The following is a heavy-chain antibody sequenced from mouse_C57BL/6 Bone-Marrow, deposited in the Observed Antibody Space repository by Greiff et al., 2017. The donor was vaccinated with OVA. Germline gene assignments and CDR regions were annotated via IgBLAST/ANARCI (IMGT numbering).Heavy chain of an antibody. D-gene: IGHD1-1*02. J-gene: IGHJ3*01. V-gene: IGHV1-81*01. CDR3: ARRGGSYPLAY. CDR1: GYTFTSYG. CDR2: IYPRSGNT. Sequence: VQLQQSGAELARPGASVKLSCKASGYTFTSYGISWVKQRTGQGLEWIGEIYPRSGNTYYNEKFKGKATLTADKSSSTAYMELRSLTSEDSAVYFCARRGGSYPLAYWGQGTLVTVSA.